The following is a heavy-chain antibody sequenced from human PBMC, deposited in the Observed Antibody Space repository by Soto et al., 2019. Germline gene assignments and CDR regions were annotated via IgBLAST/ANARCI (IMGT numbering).Heavy chain of an antibody. CDR2: MNPNSGNT. CDR1: GYTFTSYD. J-gene: IGHJ5*02. D-gene: IGHD2-2*01. V-gene: IGHV1-8*01. Sequence: ASVKVSCKASGYTFTSYDINWVRQATGQGLEWMGWMNPNSGNTGDAQKFQGRVTMTRNTSISTAYMELSSLRSEETAVYYCARGERVYCSSTSCHAADDPGGQGTLVTVSS. CDR3: ARGERVYCSSTSCHAADDP.